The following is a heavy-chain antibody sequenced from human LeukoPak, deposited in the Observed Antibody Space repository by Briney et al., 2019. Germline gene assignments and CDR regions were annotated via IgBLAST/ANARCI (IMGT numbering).Heavy chain of an antibody. CDR2: INPNTGGT. CDR3: ARRLGSCSSTSCYEGAFDI. D-gene: IGHD2-2*01. V-gene: IGHV1-2*02. Sequence: APVKVSCKASGYTFSGYYMHWVRQAPGQGLEWMGWINPNTGGTNYAQRFQGRVTMTRDTSISTTYMELSRLRSDDTAVYYCARRLGSCSSTSCYEGAFDIWGQGTMVTVSS. CDR1: GYTFSGYY. J-gene: IGHJ3*02.